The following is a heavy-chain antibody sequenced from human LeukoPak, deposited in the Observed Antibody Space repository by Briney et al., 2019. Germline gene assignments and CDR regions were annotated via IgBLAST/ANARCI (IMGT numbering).Heavy chain of an antibody. CDR1: GYSISSGYY. CDR3: TRPYYDVSSGSPDS. D-gene: IGHD3-22*01. CDR2: IYHSGST. Sequence: PWESLSLTCTVSGYSISSGYYWCCIRQPPGQGLEWTGIIYHSGSTYYNPSLKGRVTISVDTSKNQFSLKLSSLTAPDTAVYHCTRPYYDVSSGSPDSWGQGTLFTVS. J-gene: IGHJ4*02. V-gene: IGHV4-38-2*02.